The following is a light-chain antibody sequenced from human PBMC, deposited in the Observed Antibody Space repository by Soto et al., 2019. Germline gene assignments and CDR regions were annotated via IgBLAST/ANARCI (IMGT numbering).Light chain of an antibody. J-gene: IGLJ2*01. CDR3: SSYTSTNTLI. CDR1: SSDVGSYNY. V-gene: IGLV2-14*01. CDR2: DVS. Sequence: QSALTQPASVSGSPGQSITISCTGTSSDVGSYNYVSWYQQNPGKAPKLIIHDVSNRPSGVSNRFPGSKSGNTASLTISGLQAEDEANYYCSSYTSTNTLIFGGGTKLTVL.